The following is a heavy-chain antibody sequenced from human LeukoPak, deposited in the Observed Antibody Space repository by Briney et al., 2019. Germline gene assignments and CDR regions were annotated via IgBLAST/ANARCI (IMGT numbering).Heavy chain of an antibody. CDR3: ASLFDSSGHQWAFGM. D-gene: IGHD3-22*01. J-gene: IGHJ3*02. CDR1: GLTFRSHW. CDR2: IKEDGSAK. V-gene: IGHV3-7*01. Sequence: GGSLRLSCAASGLTFRSHWMSWVRQAPGKGLEWVANIKEDGSAKYYVDSVKGRFIISRDNAENSLSLQMNSLRAEDTAVYYCASLFDSSGHQWAFGMWGRGTMVTVSS.